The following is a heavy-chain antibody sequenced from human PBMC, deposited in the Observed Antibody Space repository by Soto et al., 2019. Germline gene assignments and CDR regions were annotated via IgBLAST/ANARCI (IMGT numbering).Heavy chain of an antibody. CDR2: IIPIFGTA. CDR1: GGTFSSYA. D-gene: IGHD6-19*01. J-gene: IGHJ1*01. Sequence: ASVKVSCKASGGTFSSYAISWVRQAPGQGLEWMGGIIPIFGTANYAQKFQGRVTITADKSTSTAYMELSSLRSEDTAVYYCARAHSSGWSGAYYFQHWGQGTLVTVSS. V-gene: IGHV1-69*06. CDR3: ARAHSSGWSGAYYFQH.